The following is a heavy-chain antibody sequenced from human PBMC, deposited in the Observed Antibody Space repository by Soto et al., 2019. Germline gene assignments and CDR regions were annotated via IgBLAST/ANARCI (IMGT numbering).Heavy chain of an antibody. CDR3: ARDLGRPQAVYYFDY. Sequence: WGSLRLSCAASGFTCSSYGMHWVRQAPGKGLEWVAVIWYDGSNKYYADSVKGRFTISRDNSKNTLYLQMNSLRAEDTAVYYCARDLGRPQAVYYFDYWGQGTLVTVSS. V-gene: IGHV3-33*01. CDR1: GFTCSSYG. J-gene: IGHJ4*02. CDR2: IWYDGSNK. D-gene: IGHD6-19*01.